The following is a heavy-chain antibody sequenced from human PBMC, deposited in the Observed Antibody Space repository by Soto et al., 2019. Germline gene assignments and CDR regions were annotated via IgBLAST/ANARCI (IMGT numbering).Heavy chain of an antibody. V-gene: IGHV4-59*01. CDR1: GGSISSYY. J-gene: IGHJ4*02. Sequence: SETLSLTCTVSGGSISSYYWSWIRQPPGKGLEWIGYIYYSGSTNYNPSLKSRVTISVDTSKNQFSLKLSSVTAADTAVYYCARVTTVTTFDYWGQGTLVTVS. CDR3: ARVTTVTTFDY. CDR2: IYYSGST. D-gene: IGHD4-17*01.